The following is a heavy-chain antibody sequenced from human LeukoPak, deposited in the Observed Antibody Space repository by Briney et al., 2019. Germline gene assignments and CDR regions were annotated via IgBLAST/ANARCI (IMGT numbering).Heavy chain of an antibody. CDR2: IYSGGNT. CDR1: GFTVGSNY. J-gene: IGHJ4*02. Sequence: GGSLRLSCAASGFTVGSNYMSWVRQAPGKGLEWVSVIYSGGNTYYADSVKGRFTISRDNSKNTLYVQMNSLRAEDTAVYYCATRGLQGDFDYWGQGTLVTVSS. V-gene: IGHV3-53*01. CDR3: ATRGLQGDFDY. D-gene: IGHD3-16*01.